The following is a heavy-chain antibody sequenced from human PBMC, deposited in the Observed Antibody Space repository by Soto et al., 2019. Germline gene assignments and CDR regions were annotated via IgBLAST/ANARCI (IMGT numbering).Heavy chain of an antibody. CDR3: ARTTTLYDYSNFYYYYGMDV. V-gene: IGHV2-70*01. CDR1: GFSLSTSGMW. Sequence: GXGPTLVNPTQTLTLTCTFSGFSLSTSGMWVSWIRQPPGKALEWLSLIDWDDDKYYSTSLKTRLTISKDTSKNQVVLTMTNMDPVDTATYYCARTTTLYDYSNFYYYYGMDVWGQGTTVTVSS. CDR2: IDWDDDK. D-gene: IGHD4-4*01. J-gene: IGHJ6*02.